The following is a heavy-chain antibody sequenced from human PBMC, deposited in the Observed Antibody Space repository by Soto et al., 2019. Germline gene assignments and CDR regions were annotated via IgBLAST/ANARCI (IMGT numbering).Heavy chain of an antibody. Sequence: GSLRLSCAASGFTFSSYAMSWVRQAPGKGLEWVSVISGSGSSTYYADSVKGRFTISRDNSKYTLYLQMNSLRAEDTAVYYCAKCSAFSYGHFDYWGQGTLVTVSS. CDR3: AKCSAFSYGHFDY. CDR1: GFTFSSYA. J-gene: IGHJ4*02. CDR2: ISGSGSST. V-gene: IGHV3-23*01. D-gene: IGHD5-18*01.